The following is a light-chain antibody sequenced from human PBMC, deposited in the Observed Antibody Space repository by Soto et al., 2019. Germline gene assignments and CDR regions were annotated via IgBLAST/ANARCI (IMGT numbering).Light chain of an antibody. CDR1: QSVSSSY. V-gene: IGKV3-20*01. CDR2: DAS. CDR3: QQFSSYPLT. Sequence: IVLTQSACTLSLSPGERATLSCRASQSVSSSYLAWYQQKPGQAPRLLIYDASSRATGIPDRFSGGGSGTDFTLTISRLEPEDFAVYYCQQFSSYPLTFGGGTKVDIK. J-gene: IGKJ4*01.